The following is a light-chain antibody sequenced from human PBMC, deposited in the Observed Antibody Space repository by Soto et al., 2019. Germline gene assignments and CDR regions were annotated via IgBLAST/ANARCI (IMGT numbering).Light chain of an antibody. J-gene: IGLJ1*01. V-gene: IGLV2-14*01. CDR3: SPYTSGSXLEV. Sequence: QSSLSQPASVSGSPVQSITISCTGTSRDVGGYNYLSWYQHHPGKAPKLRIYEVSNRPSGVSNRFSGSKSGNTASLTISGLEDEDEDDYYCSPYTSGSXLEVLGTGTKIXV. CDR2: EVS. CDR1: SRDVGGYNY.